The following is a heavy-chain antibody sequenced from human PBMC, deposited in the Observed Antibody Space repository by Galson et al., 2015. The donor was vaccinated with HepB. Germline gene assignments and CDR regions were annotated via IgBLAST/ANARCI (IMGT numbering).Heavy chain of an antibody. CDR3: ARGVFLGFGEILFHI. V-gene: IGHV1-2*02. D-gene: IGHD3-10*01. CDR1: GYTFSGYY. Sequence: SVKVSCKASGYTFSGYYMHWVRQAPGQGLEWMGWINPNSGGTNYAQKFQGRVTMTRDTSISTAYMELNRLRSDDTAVYYCARGVFLGFGEILFHIWGQGTLVTVSS. J-gene: IGHJ4*02. CDR2: INPNSGGT.